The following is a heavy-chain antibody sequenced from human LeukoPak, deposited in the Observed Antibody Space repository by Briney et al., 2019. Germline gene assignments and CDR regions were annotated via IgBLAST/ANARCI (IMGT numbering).Heavy chain of an antibody. V-gene: IGHV3-30*14. CDR3: ASLPHYYYGSGSYKYYYGMDV. Sequence: GGSLRLSCAASGFTFSSYAMHWVRQAPGKGLEWVAVISYDGSNKYYADSVKGRFTISRDNSKNTLYLQMNSLRAEDTAVYYCASLPHYYYGSGSYKYYYGMDVWGQGTTVTVSS. CDR1: GFTFSSYA. CDR2: ISYDGSNK. J-gene: IGHJ6*02. D-gene: IGHD3-10*01.